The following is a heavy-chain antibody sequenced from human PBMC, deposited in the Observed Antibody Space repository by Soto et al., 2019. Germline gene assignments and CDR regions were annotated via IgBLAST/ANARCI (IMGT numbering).Heavy chain of an antibody. CDR1: GGTFSSYA. Sequence: TVKVSCKASGGTFSSYAISWVRQAPGQGLEWMGGIIPIFGTANYAQKFQGRVTITADESTSTAYMELSSLRSEDTAVYYCAMYYYDSSGYGYWGQGTLVTVSS. CDR3: AMYYYDSSGYGY. J-gene: IGHJ4*02. CDR2: IIPIFGTA. V-gene: IGHV1-69*13. D-gene: IGHD3-22*01.